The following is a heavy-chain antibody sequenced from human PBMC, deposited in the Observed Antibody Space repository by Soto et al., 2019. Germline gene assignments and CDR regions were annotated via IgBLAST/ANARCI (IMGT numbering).Heavy chain of an antibody. V-gene: IGHV1-3*01. CDR1: GYTFTSYA. CDR3: VRYVIQLWVKLYYYYGMDV. CDR2: INAGNGNT. J-gene: IGHJ6*02. Sequence: ASVKVSCQASGYTFTSYAMHWVRQAPGQRLEWMGWINAGNGNTKYSQKFQGRVTITRDTSASTAYMELSSLRSEDPAVYYCVRYVIQLWVKLYYYYGMDVCGQGTTVTVSS. D-gene: IGHD5-18*01.